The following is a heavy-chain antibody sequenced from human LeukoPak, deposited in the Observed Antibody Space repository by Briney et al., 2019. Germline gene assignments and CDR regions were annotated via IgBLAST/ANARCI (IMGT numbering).Heavy chain of an antibody. CDR1: GFTVSSNY. J-gene: IGHJ6*03. Sequence: PGGSLRLSCAASGFTVSSNYMSWVRQAPGKGLEWVSVIYSGGSTYYADSVKGRFTISRDNSKNTLYLQMNSLRAEDTAVYYCARDFSSSWAHYYYMDVWGKGTTVTISS. CDR2: IYSGGST. CDR3: ARDFSSSWAHYYYMDV. D-gene: IGHD6-13*01. V-gene: IGHV3-53*01.